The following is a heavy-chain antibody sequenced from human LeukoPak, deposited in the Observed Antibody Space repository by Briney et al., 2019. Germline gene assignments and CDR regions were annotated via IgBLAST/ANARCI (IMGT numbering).Heavy chain of an antibody. CDR1: GGSISSSSYY. Sequence: PSETLSLTCTVSGGSISSSSYYWGWIRQPPGKGLEWIGSIYYSGNTYYNPSLKSRVTISVDTSKNQFSLKLSSVTAADTAVYYCAGGRLAAAGPFPPFFDYWGQGTLVTVSS. D-gene: IGHD6-13*01. CDR2: IYYSGNT. CDR3: AGGRLAAAGPFPPFFDY. V-gene: IGHV4-39*07. J-gene: IGHJ4*02.